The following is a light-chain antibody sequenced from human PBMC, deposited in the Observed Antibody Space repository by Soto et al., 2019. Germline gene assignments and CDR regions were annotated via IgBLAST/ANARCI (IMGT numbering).Light chain of an antibody. Sequence: IQLTQSPSSLSASVGDRVTITCRASQGISSYLSWYQQKPGKAPKLLIYAASTLQSGVPSRFSGSGSGTNFPLTISSLQPEDFATYYCQQLNSYPRFTFGPGTKVDIK. CDR2: AAS. CDR1: QGISSY. J-gene: IGKJ3*01. CDR3: QQLNSYPRFT. V-gene: IGKV1-9*01.